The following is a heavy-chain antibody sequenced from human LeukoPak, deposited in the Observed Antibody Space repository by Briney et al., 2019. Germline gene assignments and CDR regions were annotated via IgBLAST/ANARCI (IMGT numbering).Heavy chain of an antibody. CDR3: AIEYYDFWSGYFETGRAYFDY. D-gene: IGHD3-3*01. CDR1: GFTFSSYA. J-gene: IGHJ4*02. V-gene: IGHV3-23*01. CDR2: ISGSGGST. Sequence: GGSLRLSCAASGFTFSSYAMSWVRQAPGKGLEWVSAISGSGGSTYYADSVKGRFTISRGNSKNTLYLQMNSLRAEDTAVYYCAIEYYDFWSGYFETGRAYFDYWGQGTLVTVSS.